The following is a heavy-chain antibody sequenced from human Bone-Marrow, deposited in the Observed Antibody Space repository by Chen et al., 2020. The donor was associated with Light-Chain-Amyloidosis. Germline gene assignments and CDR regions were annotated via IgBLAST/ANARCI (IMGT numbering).Heavy chain of an antibody. CDR2: IYPDDSDA. D-gene: IGHD5-12*01. CDR1: GYTFPNYW. Sequence: EVQLEQSGPEVKKPGESLKISCKGSGYTFPNYWIGWVRQMPGKGLEWMGVIYPDDSDARYSPSFEGQVTISADKSITTAYLQWRSLKASYTAMYYCARRRDGYNFDYWGQGTLFTVSS. CDR3: ARRRDGYNFDY. J-gene: IGHJ4*02. V-gene: IGHV5-51*01.